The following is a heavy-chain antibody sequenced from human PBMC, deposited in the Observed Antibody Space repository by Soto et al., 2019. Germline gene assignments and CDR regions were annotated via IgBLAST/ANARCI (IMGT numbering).Heavy chain of an antibody. V-gene: IGHV3-30*18. Sequence: GGSLRLSCAASGFTFSSYGMHWVRQAPGKGLEWVAVISYDGSNKYYADSVKGRLTISRDNSKNTLYLQMNSLRAEDTAVYYCAKEVQQLVPVPTYYFDYWGQGTLVTVSS. CDR3: AKEVQQLVPVPTYYFDY. D-gene: IGHD6-13*01. CDR1: GFTFSSYG. CDR2: ISYDGSNK. J-gene: IGHJ4*02.